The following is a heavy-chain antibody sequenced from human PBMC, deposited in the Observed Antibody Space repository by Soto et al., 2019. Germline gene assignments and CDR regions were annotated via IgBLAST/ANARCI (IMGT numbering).Heavy chain of an antibody. CDR1: GYTFTGYY. CDR3: ARDAIAPPYQLLFRGMDV. D-gene: IGHD2-2*01. Sequence: ASVKVSCKASGYTFTGYYMHWVRQAPGQGLEWMGWINPNSGGTNYAQKFQGRVTMTRDTSISTAYMELSRLRSDDTAVYYCARDAIAPPYQLLFRGMDVWGQGTTVTVSS. J-gene: IGHJ6*02. CDR2: INPNSGGT. V-gene: IGHV1-2*02.